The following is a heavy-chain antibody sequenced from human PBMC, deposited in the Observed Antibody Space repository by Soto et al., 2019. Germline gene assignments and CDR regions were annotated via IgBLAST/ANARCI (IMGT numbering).Heavy chain of an antibody. CDR1: GFTFSNAW. J-gene: IGHJ6*02. CDR2: IKSKTDGGTT. CDR3: TTDRFVVVVAASPYYYYGMDV. D-gene: IGHD2-15*01. V-gene: IGHV3-15*01. Sequence: GGSLRLSCAASGFTFSNAWMIWVRQAPGKGLEWVGRIKSKTDGGTTDYAAPVKGRFTISRDDSKNTLYLQMNSLKTEDTAVYYCTTDRFVVVVAASPYYYYGMDVWGQGTTVTVSS.